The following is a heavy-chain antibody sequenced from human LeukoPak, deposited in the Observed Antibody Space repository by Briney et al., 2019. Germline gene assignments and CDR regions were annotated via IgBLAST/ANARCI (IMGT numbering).Heavy chain of an antibody. CDR3: ARHPGKVTNDWYFDL. Sequence: ASVKVSCKASGYTFTGYYMHWVRQAPGQGLEWMGWINPNSGGTNYAQKFQGRVTMTRDTSITTAYMELSGLSSDDTAVYYCARHPGKVTNDWYFDLWGRGTLVTVSS. J-gene: IGHJ2*01. V-gene: IGHV1-2*02. CDR1: GYTFTGYY. CDR2: INPNSGGT. D-gene: IGHD4-23*01.